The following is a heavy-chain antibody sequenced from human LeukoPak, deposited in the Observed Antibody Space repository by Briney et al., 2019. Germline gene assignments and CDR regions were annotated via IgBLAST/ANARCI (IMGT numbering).Heavy chain of an antibody. CDR1: GFTFSTYR. Sequence: GGSLRLSCEVSGFTFSTYRMTWVRQAPGKGLEWVANIKQDGSEKYYVDSVKGRFTISRDNAKNSLYLQMNSLRAEDTAVYYCARDPIPHGAYATDFDYWGQGTLVTVSS. V-gene: IGHV3-7*01. CDR3: ARDPIPHGAYATDFDY. D-gene: IGHD2-21*01. CDR2: IKQDGSEK. J-gene: IGHJ4*02.